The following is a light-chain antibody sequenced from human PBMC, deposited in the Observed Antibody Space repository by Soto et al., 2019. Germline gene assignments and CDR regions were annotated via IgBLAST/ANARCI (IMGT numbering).Light chain of an antibody. J-gene: IGKJ4*01. Sequence: ETEMTQSPATLSVSPGESVTLSCRASQSVKSNVAWYQQKAGQSPRLLIYGASTRASHIPARFSGSGSGTEFTLTINSLQSEDFAVYYCQQYDDWPPHSFGGGTKVEI. V-gene: IGKV3-15*01. CDR2: GAS. CDR1: QSVKSN. CDR3: QQYDDWPPHS.